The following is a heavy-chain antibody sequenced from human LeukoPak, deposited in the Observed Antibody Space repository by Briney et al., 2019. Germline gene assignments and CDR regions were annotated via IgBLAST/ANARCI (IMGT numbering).Heavy chain of an antibody. Sequence: PSGTLSLTCAVSGGSISSIYWWSWGRQPPGKGLEWIGEIYHSGSTNYNPSLKSRVTISVDRSKNQFSLKLRSVTAADTAVYYCAREISVADNWFDPWGQGTLVTVSS. J-gene: IGHJ5*02. CDR3: AREISVADNWFDP. CDR1: GGSISSIYW. CDR2: IYHSGST. D-gene: IGHD6-19*01. V-gene: IGHV4-4*02.